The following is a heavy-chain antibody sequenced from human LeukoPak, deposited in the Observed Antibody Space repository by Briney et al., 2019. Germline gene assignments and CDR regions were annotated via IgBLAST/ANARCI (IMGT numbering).Heavy chain of an antibody. CDR1: GGSISSSSYY. CDR2: IYYSGST. CDR3: ARLMAVDPYYFDY. Sequence: SETLSLTCTVSGGSISSSSYYWGWIRQPPGKGLEWIGSIYYSGSTYYNPSLKSRVTISVDTSKNQFSLKLSSVTAADRAVYYCARLMAVDPYYFDYWGQGTLVTVSS. J-gene: IGHJ4*02. D-gene: IGHD2-15*01. V-gene: IGHV4-39*01.